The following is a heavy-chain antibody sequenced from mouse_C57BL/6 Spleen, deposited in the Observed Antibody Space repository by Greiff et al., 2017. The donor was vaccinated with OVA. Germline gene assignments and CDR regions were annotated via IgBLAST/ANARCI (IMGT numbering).Heavy chain of an antibody. CDR3: ARWGPTAQALDY. V-gene: IGHV1-53*01. Sequence: QVQLQQPGTELVKPGASVKLSCKASGYTFTSYWMHWVKQRPGQGLEWIGNINPSNGGTNYNEKFKSKATLTVDKSSSTAYMQLSSLTSEDSAVFYCARWGPTAQALDYWGQGTTLTVSS. CDR1: GYTFTSYW. J-gene: IGHJ2*01. D-gene: IGHD3-2*02. CDR2: INPSNGGT.